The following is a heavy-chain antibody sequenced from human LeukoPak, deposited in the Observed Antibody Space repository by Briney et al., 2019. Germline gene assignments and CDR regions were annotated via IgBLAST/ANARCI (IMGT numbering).Heavy chain of an antibody. V-gene: IGHV3-30*02. CDR2: ILFDGSTK. CDR1: GFTLCIYG. J-gene: IGHJ4*02. D-gene: IGHD2-2*01. CDR3: AKDQCTRTSCDGYPGH. Sequence: TGGSLRLSRAPSGFTLCIYGKHCVPPAPDRGLECVAFILFDGSTKYSGDSVKGRFTVSRDNSKNTLYLQMNSLRPEDTAVYYCAKDQCTRTSCDGYPGHWGQGTLVTVSS.